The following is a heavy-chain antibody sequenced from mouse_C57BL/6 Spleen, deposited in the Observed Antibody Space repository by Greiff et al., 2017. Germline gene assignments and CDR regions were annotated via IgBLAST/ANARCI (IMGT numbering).Heavy chain of an antibody. V-gene: IGHV1-80*01. J-gene: IGHJ3*01. CDR1: GYAFSSYW. CDR3: ASPYYGNFSFAY. D-gene: IGHD2-10*01. Sequence: QVQLQQSGAELVKPGASVKISCKASGYAFSSYWMNWVKQRPGKGLEWIGQIYPGDGDTNYNGKFKGKATLTADKSSSTAYMQLSSLTSEDSAVYFCASPYYGNFSFAYWCQGTLVTVSA. CDR2: IYPGDGDT.